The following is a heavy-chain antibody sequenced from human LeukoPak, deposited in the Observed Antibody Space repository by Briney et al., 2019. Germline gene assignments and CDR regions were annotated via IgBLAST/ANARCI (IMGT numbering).Heavy chain of an antibody. CDR1: GGTFSSYA. Sequence: GSSVKVSCKASGGTFSSYAISWVRQAPGQVLEWMGRIIPILGIANYAQKFQGRVTITADKSTSTAYMELSSLRSEDTAVYYCARDSVPAAIGWDYWGQGTLVTVSS. J-gene: IGHJ4*02. D-gene: IGHD2-2*01. V-gene: IGHV1-69*04. CDR3: ARDSVPAAIGWDY. CDR2: IIPILGIA.